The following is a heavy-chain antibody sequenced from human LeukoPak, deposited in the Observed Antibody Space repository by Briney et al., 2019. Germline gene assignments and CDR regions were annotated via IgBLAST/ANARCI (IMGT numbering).Heavy chain of an antibody. CDR1: GYTFTSFD. CDR2: MNTNSGKT. J-gene: IGHJ4*02. D-gene: IGHD3-10*01. CDR3: ARESGFYASGSRY. Sequence: ASVKVSCKASGYTFTSFDINWVRQATGQGLEWMGWMNTNSGKTGYAQTFQGRVTMTRDTSINTAYMELTSLRSDDTAVYYCARESGFYASGSRYWGQGTLVVVSS. V-gene: IGHV1-8*01.